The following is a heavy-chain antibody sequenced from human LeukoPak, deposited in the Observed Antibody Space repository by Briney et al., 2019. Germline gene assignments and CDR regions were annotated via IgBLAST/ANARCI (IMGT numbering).Heavy chain of an antibody. CDR2: IFPSGGEI. Sequence: PGGSLRLSCAASGFTFSTFAMIWVRQPPGKRLEWVSSIFPSGGEIHYADSVRGRFTISRDNSKRTLSLQMNSLRAEDTDIYYCATYRQVLLPFESWGQGTLVTVSS. D-gene: IGHD2-8*02. CDR3: ATYRQVLLPFES. J-gene: IGHJ4*02. CDR1: GFTFSTFA. V-gene: IGHV3-23*01.